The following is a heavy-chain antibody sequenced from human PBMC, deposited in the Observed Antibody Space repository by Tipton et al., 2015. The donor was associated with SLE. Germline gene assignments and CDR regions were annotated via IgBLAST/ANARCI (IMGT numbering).Heavy chain of an antibody. CDR2: INHSGST. CDR1: GGSFSGYY. V-gene: IGHV4-34*01. CDR3: ARGSGAVAEDY. D-gene: IGHD6-19*01. Sequence: TLSPTCAVYGGSFSGYYWSWIRQPPGKGLEWIGEINHSGSTNYNPSLKSRVTISLDTSKNQFSLKLSSVTAADTAVYYCARGSGAVAEDYWGQGTLVTVSS. J-gene: IGHJ4*02.